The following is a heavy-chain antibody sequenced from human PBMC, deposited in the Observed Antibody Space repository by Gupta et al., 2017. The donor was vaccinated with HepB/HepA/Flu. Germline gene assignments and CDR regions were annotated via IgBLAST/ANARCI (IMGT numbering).Heavy chain of an antibody. CDR3: VRVDIS. Sequence: EVQLEESGGGLVQPGGSLRLSCAASGFSFSNDWMNWVRQVSGKGLEWVANIIPDGRVRRYVDSVKGRFIISRDNATNYPSLQMSSLRAKDTAVDYCVRVDISWGQGTLVTVSP. V-gene: IGHV3-7*01. CDR1: GFSFSNDW. J-gene: IGHJ5*02. D-gene: IGHD2-2*03. CDR2: IIPDGRVR.